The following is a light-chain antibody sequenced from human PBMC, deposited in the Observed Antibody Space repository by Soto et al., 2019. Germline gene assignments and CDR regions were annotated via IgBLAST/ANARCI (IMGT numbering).Light chain of an antibody. CDR1: QSVDKA. V-gene: IGKV1-5*03. CDR2: MAS. Sequence: DIQMTQSPSTLSASVGDRVTITCRASQSVDKALAWYQQRAGKAPKVLIYMASNLESGVPSRFSGSGSGTEFTLTITDLQPEDLATYYCQHHISYPRTFGQGTKVDIK. CDR3: QHHISYPRT. J-gene: IGKJ1*01.